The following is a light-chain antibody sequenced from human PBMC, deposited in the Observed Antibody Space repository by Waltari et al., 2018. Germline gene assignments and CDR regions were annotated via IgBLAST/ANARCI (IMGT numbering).Light chain of an antibody. J-gene: IGKJ2*01. CDR1: QSVRSNY. CDR2: GSS. CDR3: QQYGRSWNT. V-gene: IGKV3-20*01. Sequence: EIVLTQSPGTLSLSPGERATLSCRARQSVRSNYLAWYQQRPGQAPRLLIHGSSSRATGIPDRFSGSGSGTDFTLTISRLEPEDLAVYYCQQYGRSWNTFGQGTKLEIK.